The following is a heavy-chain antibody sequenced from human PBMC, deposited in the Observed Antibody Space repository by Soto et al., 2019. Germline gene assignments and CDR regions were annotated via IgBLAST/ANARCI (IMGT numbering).Heavy chain of an antibody. CDR2: ISWDGGST. J-gene: IGHJ4*02. D-gene: IGHD2-8*02. V-gene: IGHV3-43D*03. CDR3: AKTRSGGGPIDY. CDR1: GFTFDDYA. Sequence: GGSLRLSCAASGFTFDDYAMHWVRQAPGKGLEWVSLISWDGGSTYYADSVKGRFTISRDNSKNSLYLQMNSLRAEDTALYYCAKTRSGGGPIDYWGQVTLVTVSS.